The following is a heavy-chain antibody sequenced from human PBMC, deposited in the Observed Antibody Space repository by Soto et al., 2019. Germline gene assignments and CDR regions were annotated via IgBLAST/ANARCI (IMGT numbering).Heavy chain of an antibody. V-gene: IGHV3-15*07. J-gene: IGHJ4*02. CDR3: TTDPNRLVAYCGGDCPNFDY. CDR1: GFTFSNAW. Sequence: GGSLRLSCAASGFTFSNAWMNWVRQAPGKGLEWVGRIKSKTDGGTTDYAAPVKGRFTISRDDSKNTLYLQMNSLKTEDTAVYYCTTDPNRLVAYCGGDCPNFDYWGQGTLVTVSS. CDR2: IKSKTDGGTT. D-gene: IGHD2-21*02.